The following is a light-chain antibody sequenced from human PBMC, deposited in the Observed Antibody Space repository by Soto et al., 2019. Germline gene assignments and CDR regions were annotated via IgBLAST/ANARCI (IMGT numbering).Light chain of an antibody. Sequence: EIVLTQSPGTLSLSPGESATLSCRASQIVKGTFLAWYQQKLGQVPRLLMYGASSRATGIPDRFSGNGSGTDFTLTIRRLEPEDFAVYYCQQRSNWPPYTFGQGTKLEIK. CDR2: GAS. CDR1: QIVKGTF. V-gene: IGKV3D-20*02. J-gene: IGKJ2*01. CDR3: QQRSNWPPYT.